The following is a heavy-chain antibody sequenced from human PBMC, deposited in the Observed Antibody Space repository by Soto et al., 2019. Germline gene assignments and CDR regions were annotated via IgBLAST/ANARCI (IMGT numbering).Heavy chain of an antibody. CDR3: ARSDGRY. Sequence: SETLSLTCTVSGGSIRSGSCYWSWIRQPPGKGLEWIGYIYYSGSTNYNPSLKSRVTISVDTSKNQFSLKLSSVTAADTAVYYCARSDGRYWGQGTLVTVSS. CDR1: GGSIRSGSCY. V-gene: IGHV4-61*01. CDR2: IYYSGST. J-gene: IGHJ4*02.